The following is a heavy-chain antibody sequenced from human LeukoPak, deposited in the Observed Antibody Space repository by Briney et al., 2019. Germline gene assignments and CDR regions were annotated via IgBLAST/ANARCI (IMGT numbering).Heavy chain of an antibody. D-gene: IGHD3-3*01. CDR2: IKRDGSEK. J-gene: IGHJ4*02. V-gene: IGHV3-7*01. Sequence: GGSLRLSCAASGLTFSSYWMGWVRQAPGKGLEWVANIKRDGSEKYYGESVKGRFTISRDNAKNSLYLQMNSLGAEDTAVYYCARDKEAAVDFWSGYYPLWGQGTLVTVSS. CDR1: GLTFSSYW. CDR3: ARDKEAAVDFWSGYYPL.